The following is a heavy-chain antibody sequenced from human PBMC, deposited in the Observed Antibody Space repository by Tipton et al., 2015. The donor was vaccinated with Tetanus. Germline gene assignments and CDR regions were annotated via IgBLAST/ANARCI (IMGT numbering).Heavy chain of an antibody. D-gene: IGHD3-3*01. CDR2: IYESGDT. V-gene: IGHV4-39*01. CDR3: ARQQGGYFTPFDC. Sequence: TLSLTCTVSGGSIRGGTFYWGWIRQPPGKGLEWIGSIYESGDTYYIPSVKSRVTISVDTSKNRFSLNLNAMAAGDRGVCYCARQQGGYFTPFDCWGQGSVVTVSS. J-gene: IGHJ4*02. CDR1: GGSIRGGTFY.